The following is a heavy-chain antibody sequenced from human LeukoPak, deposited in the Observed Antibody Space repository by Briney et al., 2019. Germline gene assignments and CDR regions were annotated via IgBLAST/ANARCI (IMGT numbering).Heavy chain of an antibody. Sequence: PSETLSLTCTVSGGSISSYYWSWIRQPPGKGLEWIGYIYYSGSTNYNPSLKSRVTISVDTSKNQFSLKLSSVTAANTAVYYCARGQPRYSSGWYDLFGDHYDGMDVWGQGTTVTVSS. CDR2: IYYSGST. D-gene: IGHD6-19*01. CDR1: GGSISSYY. J-gene: IGHJ6*02. CDR3: ARGQPRYSSGWYDLFGDHYDGMDV. V-gene: IGHV4-59*01.